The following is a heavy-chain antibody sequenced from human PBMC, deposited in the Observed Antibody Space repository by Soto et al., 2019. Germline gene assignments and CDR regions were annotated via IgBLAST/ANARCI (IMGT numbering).Heavy chain of an antibody. Sequence: SVKDSCKASGYTCTSYGISCVRQAPGRGREWMGWISAYNGNTNYAQKLQGRVTMTTDKSTSTAYQELRSLRSDDKAVHYCAREIPGFIPSRGYDYGMDVWGQGTPVTVSS. CDR2: ISAYNGNT. V-gene: IGHV1-18*01. CDR3: AREIPGFIPSRGYDYGMDV. CDR1: GYTCTSYG. J-gene: IGHJ6*02. D-gene: IGHD1-20*01.